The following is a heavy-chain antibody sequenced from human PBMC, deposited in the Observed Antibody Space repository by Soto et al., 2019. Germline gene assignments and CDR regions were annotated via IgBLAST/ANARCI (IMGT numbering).Heavy chain of an antibody. Sequence: QVQQVQSGAEVKRPGASAKVSCKASGYTFTSYGISWVRQVPGQGLEWMGWISAYDGKTNYAQKFQGRVTMTTDTSQSTAYMALRSLRSDDTAVYYCARHNSQWPNWFDPWGQGTLVTVSS. J-gene: IGHJ5*02. D-gene: IGHD1-1*01. CDR2: ISAYDGKT. CDR3: ARHNSQWPNWFDP. CDR1: GYTFTSYG. V-gene: IGHV1-18*01.